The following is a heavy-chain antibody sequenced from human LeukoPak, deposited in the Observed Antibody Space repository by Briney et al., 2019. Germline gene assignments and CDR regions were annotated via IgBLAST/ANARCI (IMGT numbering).Heavy chain of an antibody. Sequence: TSETLSLTCTVSGGSINSYYWSWIRQPPGKGLEWIGYIYYSGSTNYNPSLKSRVTISVDTSKNQFSLRLSSVTAADTAVYYCARVTGYMTEDYFDYWGQGTLITVSS. CDR2: IYYSGST. J-gene: IGHJ4*02. CDR1: GGSINSYY. D-gene: IGHD6-13*01. CDR3: ARVTGYMTEDYFDY. V-gene: IGHV4-59*01.